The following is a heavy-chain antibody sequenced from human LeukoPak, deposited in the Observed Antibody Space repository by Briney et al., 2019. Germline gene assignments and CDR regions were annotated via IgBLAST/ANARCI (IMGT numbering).Heavy chain of an antibody. CDR3: ARDGLGYSSSWYGDAFDI. Sequence: SETLSLTCTVSGGSISSYYWSWIRQPAGKGLEWIGRIYTSGSTNYNPSLKSRVTMSVDTSKNQFSLKLSSVTAADTAVYYCARDGLGYSSSWYGDAFDIWGQGTMVTVSS. J-gene: IGHJ3*02. CDR2: IYTSGST. CDR1: GGSISSYY. V-gene: IGHV4-4*07. D-gene: IGHD6-13*01.